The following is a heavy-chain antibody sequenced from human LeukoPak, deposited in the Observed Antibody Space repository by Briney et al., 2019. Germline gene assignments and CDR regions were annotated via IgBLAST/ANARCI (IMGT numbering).Heavy chain of an antibody. V-gene: IGHV3-30*18. D-gene: IGHD5-12*01. Sequence: GRSLRLSCAASGFTFSSYGMHWVRQAPGKGLEWVAVISYDGSNKYYADSVKGRFTISRDNSKNTLYLQMNSLRAEDTAVYYCAKARGYDAFDIWGQGTMVTVSS. CDR1: GFTFSSYG. CDR3: AKARGYDAFDI. J-gene: IGHJ3*02. CDR2: ISYDGSNK.